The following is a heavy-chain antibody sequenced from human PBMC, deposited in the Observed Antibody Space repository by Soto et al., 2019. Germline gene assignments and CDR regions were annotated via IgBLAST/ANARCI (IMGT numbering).Heavy chain of an antibody. CDR3: AKGGYYSLFDI. CDR1: GFPFSSYA. Sequence: EMQLLESGGGLVQPGGSLRLSCVASGFPFSSYAMSWVRQTPEKGLEWVSGISGSGGRTYYADSVKGRFTISRDNSNNPLSLQRHSPRGEDTAVYFCAKGGYYSLFDIWGQGTMVTVSA. CDR2: ISGSGGRT. D-gene: IGHD2-15*01. V-gene: IGHV3-23*01. J-gene: IGHJ3*02.